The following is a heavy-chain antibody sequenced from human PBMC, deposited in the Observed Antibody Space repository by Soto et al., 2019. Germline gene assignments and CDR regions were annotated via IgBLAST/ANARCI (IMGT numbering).Heavy chain of an antibody. D-gene: IGHD4-17*01. CDR1: GFTFSSYG. CDR3: AKDIPMTTVTTSNFDY. CDR2: ISYDGSNK. V-gene: IGHV3-30*18. J-gene: IGHJ4*02. Sequence: QVQLVESGGGVVQPGRSLRLSCAASGFTFSSYGMHWVRQAPGKGLEWVAVISYDGSNKYYADSVKGRFTISRDNSKNTLYLQMNSLRAEDTAVYYCAKDIPMTTVTTSNFDYWGQGTLVTVSS.